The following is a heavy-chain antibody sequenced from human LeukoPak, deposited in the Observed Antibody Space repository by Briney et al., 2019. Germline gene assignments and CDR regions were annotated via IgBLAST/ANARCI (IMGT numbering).Heavy chain of an antibody. D-gene: IGHD2-15*01. V-gene: IGHV3-30-3*01. CDR1: GFTFSSYA. CDR3: ARSGRGLLDAFDI. Sequence: GRSLRLSCAASGFTFSSYAMHWVRQAPGKGLEWVAVISYDGSNKYYADSVKGRFTISRDNSKNTLYLQMNSLRAEDTAVYYCARSGRGLLDAFDIWGHGTMVTVSS. J-gene: IGHJ3*02. CDR2: ISYDGSNK.